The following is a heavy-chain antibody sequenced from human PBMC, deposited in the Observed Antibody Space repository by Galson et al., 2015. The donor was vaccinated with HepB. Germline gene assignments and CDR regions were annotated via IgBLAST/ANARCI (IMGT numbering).Heavy chain of an antibody. J-gene: IGHJ4*02. CDR1: GGSLSIISYY. D-gene: IGHD2-2*01. Sequence: ETLSLTCTVSGGSLSIISYYWGWLRQPPRKGLEWIGSFYYTGNTDYTPSLKSRFTISGDTSKTQFSLKLTSVTAADTAVYYCARHESESKTYAADNWGQGTLVTVSS. V-gene: IGHV4-39*01. CDR2: FYYTGNT. CDR3: ARHESESKTYAADN.